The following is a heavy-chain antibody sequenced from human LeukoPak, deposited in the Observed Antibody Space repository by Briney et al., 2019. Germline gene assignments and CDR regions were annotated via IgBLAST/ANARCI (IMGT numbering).Heavy chain of an antibody. Sequence: KPSETLSLTCTVSGDSISSYYWSWIRQPPGKGLEWIGYIYYSGSTNYNPSLKSRVTMSVDTSKNQFSLKLSSVTAADTAVYYCARDRTGDNWFDPWGQGTLVTVSS. CDR2: IYYSGST. V-gene: IGHV4-59*01. D-gene: IGHD3/OR15-3a*01. CDR1: GDSISSYY. CDR3: ARDRTGDNWFDP. J-gene: IGHJ5*02.